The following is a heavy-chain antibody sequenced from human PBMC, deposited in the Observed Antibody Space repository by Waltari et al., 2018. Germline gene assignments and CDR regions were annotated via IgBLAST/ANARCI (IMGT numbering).Heavy chain of an antibody. V-gene: IGHV1-69*01. D-gene: IGHD6-13*01. CDR1: GYTFTSYA. Sequence: QVQLVQSGSELKKPGASVKVSCKASGYTFTSYAMNWVRQAPGQGLEWMGGIIPIFGTANYAQKFQGRVTITTDESTSTAYMELSSLRSEDTAVYYCARGNSSSWYVYWGQGTLVTVSS. CDR2: IIPIFGTA. CDR3: ARGNSSSWYVY. J-gene: IGHJ4*02.